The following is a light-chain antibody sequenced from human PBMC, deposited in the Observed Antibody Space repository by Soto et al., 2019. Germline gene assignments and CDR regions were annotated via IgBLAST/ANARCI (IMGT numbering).Light chain of an antibody. J-gene: IGKJ4*01. CDR2: GAS. Sequence: IVMTQSPATLSVSLGERATLSCRASQSVSSSIAWYQQRPGQAPRLLIYGASTRATGIPARFSGSGSGTDFTLTNSSLQSEDFAVYYCQQYNNWPPLTFGGGTKVEIK. CDR3: QQYNNWPPLT. V-gene: IGKV3-15*01. CDR1: QSVSSS.